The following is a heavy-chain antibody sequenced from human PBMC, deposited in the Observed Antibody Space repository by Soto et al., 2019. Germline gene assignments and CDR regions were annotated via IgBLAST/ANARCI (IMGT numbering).Heavy chain of an antibody. CDR3: ARSQGSSTSLEIYYYYYYGMDV. D-gene: IGHD2-2*01. J-gene: IGHJ6*02. Sequence: QVQLVQSGAEVKKPGSSVKVSCKASGGTFGSYAISWVRQAPGQGLEWMGGIIPIPGTANYAQKFQGRVTIAADETTRTGYMELSSLRSEDTAVYYCARSQGSSTSLEIYYYYYYGMDVWGQGTTVTVSS. CDR2: IIPIPGTA. CDR1: GGTFGSYA. V-gene: IGHV1-69*01.